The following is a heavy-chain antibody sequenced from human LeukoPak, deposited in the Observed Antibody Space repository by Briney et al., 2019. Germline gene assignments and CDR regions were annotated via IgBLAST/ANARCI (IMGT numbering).Heavy chain of an antibody. V-gene: IGHV3-30*04. Sequence: GGSLRLSCAASGFTFSSYAMHWVRQAPGKGLEWVAVISYDGSNKYYADSVKGRFTISRDNSKNTLYLQMNNLRAEDTAVYYCARYPSSGYYAVGMDVWGQGTTVTVSS. CDR3: ARYPSSGYYAVGMDV. D-gene: IGHD3-22*01. CDR1: GFTFSSYA. CDR2: ISYDGSNK. J-gene: IGHJ6*02.